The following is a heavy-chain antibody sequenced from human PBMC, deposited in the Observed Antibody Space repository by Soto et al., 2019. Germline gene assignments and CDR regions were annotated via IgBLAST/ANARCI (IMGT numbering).Heavy chain of an antibody. D-gene: IGHD4-17*01. Sequence: SETLSLTCTVSGGSISSGCYYWSWISQHPGKGLEWIGYIYYSGSTNYNPSLKNRVTISVDTSKNQFSLKLSSVPAADTAVYYCARHPTVTEYYFDYWGQGTLVTVSS. CDR3: ARHPTVTEYYFDY. CDR1: GGSISSGCYY. CDR2: IYYSGST. J-gene: IGHJ4*02. V-gene: IGHV4-61*01.